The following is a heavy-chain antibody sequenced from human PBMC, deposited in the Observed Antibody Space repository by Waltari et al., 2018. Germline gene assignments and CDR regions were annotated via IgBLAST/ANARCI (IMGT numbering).Heavy chain of an antibody. CDR3: ARLISSGWYGWFDP. J-gene: IGHJ5*02. D-gene: IGHD6-19*01. Sequence: QLQLQESGPGLVKPSETLSLTCTVSGGSISSSSYYWGWIRQPPGKGLEWIGMIYYSGSTYYNPSLKSRVTISVDTSKNQFSLKLSSVTAADTAVYYCARLISSGWYGWFDPWGQGTLVTVSS. CDR1: GGSISSSSYY. V-gene: IGHV4-39*01. CDR2: IYYSGST.